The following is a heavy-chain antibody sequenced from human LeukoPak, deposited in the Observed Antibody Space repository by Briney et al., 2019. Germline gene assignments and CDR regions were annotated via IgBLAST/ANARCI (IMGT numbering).Heavy chain of an antibody. V-gene: IGHV1-46*01. CDR3: ARSVTIFGVEPLGY. Sequence: ASVKVSCKASGYTFTSYDINWVRQATGQGLEWMGIINPSDGSTTYAQKFQGRVSITRDMSTSTIYMELSSLRSDDTAVYYCARSVTIFGVEPLGYWGQGTPVTVSS. J-gene: IGHJ4*02. D-gene: IGHD3-3*01. CDR2: INPSDGST. CDR1: GYTFTSYD.